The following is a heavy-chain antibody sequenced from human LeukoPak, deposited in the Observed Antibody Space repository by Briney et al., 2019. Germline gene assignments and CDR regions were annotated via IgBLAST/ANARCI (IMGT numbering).Heavy chain of an antibody. J-gene: IGHJ4*02. CDR2: IYTSGST. D-gene: IGHD3-10*01. V-gene: IGHV4-61*02. Sequence: SQTLSLTCTVSGGSISSGSYYWSWIRQPAGKGLEWIGRIYTSGSTNYNPSLKSRVTISVDTSKNQFSLKLSSMTAADTAVYYCARGALLWFGDRMEYYFDYWGQGTLLTVSS. CDR3: ARGALLWFGDRMEYYFDY. CDR1: GGSISSGSYY.